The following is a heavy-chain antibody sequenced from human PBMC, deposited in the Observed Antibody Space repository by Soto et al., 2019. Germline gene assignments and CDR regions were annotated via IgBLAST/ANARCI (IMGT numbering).Heavy chain of an antibody. D-gene: IGHD2-2*01. J-gene: IGHJ4*02. CDR2: ISSTGTYI. CDR3: ARGQYCSGTTCYSAF. CDR1: GFAFSSYS. Sequence: EVQLVESGGGLVKPGGSLRLSCAASGFAFSSYSMNWVRQAPGKGLDWVSSISSTGTYIYYADSVKGRFTISRDNAKNSLYLQMNSLRAEDTAVYYCARGQYCSGTTCYSAFWGQGTLVTVSS. V-gene: IGHV3-21*06.